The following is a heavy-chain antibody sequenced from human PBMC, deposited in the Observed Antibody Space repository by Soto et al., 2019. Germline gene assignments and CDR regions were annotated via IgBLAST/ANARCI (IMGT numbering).Heavy chain of an antibody. CDR3: ARGGYCSSTRCYREYYGMDV. J-gene: IGHJ6*02. Sequence: PGGSLRLSCAASGFTFSDHYMDWVRQAPGKGLEWVGRTRNKANSYTTEYAASVKGRFTISRDDSKNSLYLQMNSLKTEDTAVYYCARGGYCSSTRCYREYYGMDVWGQGTTVTVSS. D-gene: IGHD2-2*01. CDR1: GFTFSDHY. V-gene: IGHV3-72*01. CDR2: TRNKANSYTT.